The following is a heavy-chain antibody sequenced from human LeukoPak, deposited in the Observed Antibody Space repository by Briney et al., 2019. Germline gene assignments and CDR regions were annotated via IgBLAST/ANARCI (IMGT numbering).Heavy chain of an antibody. CDR2: IKQDGSEK. Sequence: GGSLRLSCVASGFTFSSRDWMTWVRQAPGKGLEWVANIKQDGSEKNYVDSVKGRFTISRDNAKNSVDLQMNSLRAEDTAVYYCAKSRWGYYDCGESWGQGTLVTVSS. CDR3: AKSRWGYYDCGES. V-gene: IGHV3-7*03. D-gene: IGHD3-22*01. J-gene: IGHJ5*02. CDR1: GFTFSSRDW.